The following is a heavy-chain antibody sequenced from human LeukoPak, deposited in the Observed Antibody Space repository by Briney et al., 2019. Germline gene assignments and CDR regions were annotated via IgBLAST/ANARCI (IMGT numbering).Heavy chain of an antibody. D-gene: IGHD3-10*01. CDR1: GFTFSTYA. CDR3: ARGRGGSYFDY. V-gene: IGHV3-48*01. CDR2: ISSSSSTM. J-gene: IGHJ4*02. Sequence: GGSLRLSCAASGFTFSTYAMNWVRQAPGKGLECISYISSSSSTMYYADSVKGRFTISRDNAKNSLYLQMNSLTADDTAVYYCARGRGGSYFDYWGQGSLVTVSS.